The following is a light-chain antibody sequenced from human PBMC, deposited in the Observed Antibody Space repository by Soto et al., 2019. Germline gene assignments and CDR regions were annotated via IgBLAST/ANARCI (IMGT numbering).Light chain of an antibody. CDR2: WAS. J-gene: IGKJ2*01. V-gene: IGKV4-1*01. Sequence: DIVMTQSPDSLAVSLGERATINCKSSQSVLYSSNNKNYLAWFPQKAGQPPKLLIYWASTRESGVPDRFSGSGSGTDFTLTISSLQAEDVAVYYCQQYYNTPYTFGQGTKLEIK. CDR1: QSVLYSSNNKNY. CDR3: QQYYNTPYT.